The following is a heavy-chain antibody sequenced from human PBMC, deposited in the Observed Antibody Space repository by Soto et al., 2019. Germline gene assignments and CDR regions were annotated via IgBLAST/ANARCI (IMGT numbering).Heavy chain of an antibody. CDR2: IWYDGSNK. J-gene: IGHJ4*02. CDR1: GFTFISYG. V-gene: IGHV3-33*01. D-gene: IGHD3-22*01. CDR3: GTSSGYYIQRFDY. Sequence: QVQLVESGGGVVQPGRSLRLSCAASGFTFISYGMHWVRQAPGKGLEWVAVIWYDGSNKYYADSVKGRFTISGDNSKNTLYLQMNSLRGEDTAVYYCGTSSGYYIQRFDYWGQGTLVTVSS.